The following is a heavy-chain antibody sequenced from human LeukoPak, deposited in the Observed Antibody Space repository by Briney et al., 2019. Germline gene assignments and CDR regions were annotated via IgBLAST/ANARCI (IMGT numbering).Heavy chain of an antibody. CDR2: IYYSGST. J-gene: IGHJ5*02. D-gene: IGHD5-12*01. Sequence: PSETLSPTCTVSGGSISSGGYYWSWIRQHPGKGLEWIGSIYYSGSTYYNPSLKSRVTISVDTSKNQFSLKLSSVTAADTAVYYCARRSYSGNAWGQGTLVTVSS. CDR1: GGSISSGGYY. V-gene: IGHV4-39*01. CDR3: ARRSYSGNA.